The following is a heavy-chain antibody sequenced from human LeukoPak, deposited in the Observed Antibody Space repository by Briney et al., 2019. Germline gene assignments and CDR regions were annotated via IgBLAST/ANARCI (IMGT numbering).Heavy chain of an antibody. Sequence: PSETLSLTCTVSGYSISIGYYWGWIRQPPGKGLEWIGSIYHSESTYYNPSLKSRVTISVDTSKNQFSLKLSSVTAADTAVYYCARVGGNYYGSGSHAPFDYWGQGTLVTVSS. J-gene: IGHJ4*02. CDR2: IYHSEST. D-gene: IGHD3-10*01. V-gene: IGHV4-38-2*02. CDR1: GYSISIGYY. CDR3: ARVGGNYYGSGSHAPFDY.